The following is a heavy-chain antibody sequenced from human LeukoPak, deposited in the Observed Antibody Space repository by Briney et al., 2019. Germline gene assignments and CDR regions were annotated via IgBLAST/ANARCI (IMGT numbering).Heavy chain of an antibody. CDR2: IYYSGST. J-gene: IGHJ4*02. CDR3: ASFRSYYNY. Sequence: GSLRLSCAASGFTFSSYWMSWVRQPPGKGLEWIGSIYYSGSTYYNPSLKSRVTISVDTSKNQFSLKLSSVTAADTAVYYCASFRSYYNYWGQGTLVTVSS. CDR1: GFTFSSYW. D-gene: IGHD1-26*01. V-gene: IGHV4-39*01.